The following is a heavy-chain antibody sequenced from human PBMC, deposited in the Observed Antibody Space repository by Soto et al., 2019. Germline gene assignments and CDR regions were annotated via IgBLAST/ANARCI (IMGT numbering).Heavy chain of an antibody. V-gene: IGHV1-69*01. Sequence: SSSRWWVRHSTGQGLEWMGGSIPIFGTANYAQKFQGRVTIIADESTSTAYMEVTSLRSEDTAVYYCARAPILVGVTPYEQYLDSWGHALLVTV. CDR1: SSS. D-gene: IGHD3-3*01. J-gene: IGHJ5*01. CDR3: ARAPILVGVTPYEQYLDS. CDR2: SIPIFGTA.